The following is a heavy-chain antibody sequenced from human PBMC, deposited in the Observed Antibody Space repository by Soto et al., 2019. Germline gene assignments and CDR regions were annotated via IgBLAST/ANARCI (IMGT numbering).Heavy chain of an antibody. J-gene: IGHJ3*02. Sequence: QLQLQESGSGLVKPSQTLSLTCAVSGGSISSGGYSWSWIRQPPGKGLEWIGYIYHSGSTYYNPSLKSRVTISVDRSKNQFSLKMSSVTAADTAVYYCARELWFGESYAFDIWGHGTMVTVSS. CDR1: GGSISSGGYS. V-gene: IGHV4-30-2*01. D-gene: IGHD3-10*01. CDR3: ARELWFGESYAFDI. CDR2: IYHSGST.